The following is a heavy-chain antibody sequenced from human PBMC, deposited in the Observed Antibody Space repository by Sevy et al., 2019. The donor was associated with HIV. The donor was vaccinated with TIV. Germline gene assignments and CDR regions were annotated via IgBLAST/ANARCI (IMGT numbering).Heavy chain of an antibody. CDR1: GFSLSDYA. J-gene: IGHJ4*02. D-gene: IGHD5-12*01. CDR3: ARGPYNSGLRLDF. V-gene: IGHV3-30-3*01. CDR2: ISFDGGNK. Sequence: GGSLRPSCAASGFSLSDYAIHWARQGPVKGPEWLTVISFDGGNKYYADSVKGRFTISKESPKNTVSLQMNSLRPDETALYYCARGPYNSGLRLDFWGRGILVTVSS.